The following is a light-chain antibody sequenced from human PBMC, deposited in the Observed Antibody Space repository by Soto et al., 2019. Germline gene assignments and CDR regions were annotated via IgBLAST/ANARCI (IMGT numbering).Light chain of an antibody. CDR3: SSRAGSAPSV. V-gene: IGLV2-8*01. Sequence: QSVLTQPPSASGSPGQSVTISCTGTSSDVGGYNYVSWYQQHPGKAPKLMVYEVTKRPSGVPDRFSGSKSGNTASLTVSGLQADDEADYYCSSRAGSAPSVFGTGTKLTVL. CDR1: SSDVGGYNY. J-gene: IGLJ1*01. CDR2: EVT.